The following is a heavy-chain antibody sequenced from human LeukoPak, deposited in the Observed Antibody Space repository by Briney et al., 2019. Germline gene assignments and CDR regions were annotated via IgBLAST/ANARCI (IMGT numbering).Heavy chain of an antibody. D-gene: IGHD6-6*01. CDR3: ARKYSSWGYFDY. CDR2: INPNSGGT. V-gene: IGHV1-2*02. J-gene: IGHJ4*02. CDR1: GYTFTGYY. Sequence: ASVKVSCKASGYTFTGYYMHWVRQAPGQGLKWMGWINPNSGGTNYAQKFQGRVTMTRDTSISTAYMELSRLRSDDTAVYYCARKYSSWGYFDYWGQGTLVTVSS.